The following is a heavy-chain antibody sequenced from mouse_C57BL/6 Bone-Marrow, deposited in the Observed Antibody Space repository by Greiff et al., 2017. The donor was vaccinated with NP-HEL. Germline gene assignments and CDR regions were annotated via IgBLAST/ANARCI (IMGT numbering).Heavy chain of an antibody. CDR3: ARGAY. CDR2: IYPGDGDT. J-gene: IGHJ3*01. V-gene: IGHV1-80*01. CDR1: GYAFSSYW. Sequence: VKLMESGAELVKPGASVKISCKASGYAFSSYWMNWVKQRPGKGLEWIGQIYPGDGDTKYNGKFKDKASLTADKSSSTAYMQLSSLTSDDSAVYFCARGAYWGQGTRVTVSA.